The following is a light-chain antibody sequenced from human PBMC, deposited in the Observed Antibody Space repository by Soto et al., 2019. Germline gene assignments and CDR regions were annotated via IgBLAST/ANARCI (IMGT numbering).Light chain of an antibody. CDR3: AACDDAGTGRWV. V-gene: IGLV1-44*01. CDR2: RTE. Sequence: QSVLTHPPSATGTARQLRPISWSGSRSNIENNIVPWYQQLAGVAPKVVIYRTEQRPSGVPDRFSGSKSGTSASLAISGLQPEDEADYYCAACDDAGTGRWVFGGGTK. CDR1: RSNIENNI. J-gene: IGLJ3*02.